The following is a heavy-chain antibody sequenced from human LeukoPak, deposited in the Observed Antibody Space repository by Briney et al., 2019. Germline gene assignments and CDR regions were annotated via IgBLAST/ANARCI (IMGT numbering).Heavy chain of an antibody. D-gene: IGHD1-26*01. V-gene: IGHV4-38-2*02. Sequence: SETLSLTCTVSGYSISSGYYWGWIRQPPGKGLEWIGSIYHSGSTYYNPSLKSRVTISVDTSKNQFSLKLSSVTAADTAVYYCARLPRVGAATLCDYWGQGTLVTVSS. J-gene: IGHJ4*02. CDR1: GYSISSGYY. CDR2: IYHSGST. CDR3: ARLPRVGAATLCDY.